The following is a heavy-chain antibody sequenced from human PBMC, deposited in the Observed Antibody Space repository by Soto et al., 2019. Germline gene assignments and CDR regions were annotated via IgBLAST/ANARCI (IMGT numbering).Heavy chain of an antibody. CDR1: GGSISSSIYY. V-gene: IGHV4-39*01. Sequence: SETLSLTCTVSGGSISSSIYYWGWIRQPPGKGLEWIGSIYYSGSTYYNPSLKSRVTISVDTSKNQFSLKLSSVTAADTAVYYCARDPRVGWFDPWGQGTLVTVSS. CDR3: ARDPRVGWFDP. J-gene: IGHJ5*02. CDR2: IYYSGST. D-gene: IGHD3-10*01.